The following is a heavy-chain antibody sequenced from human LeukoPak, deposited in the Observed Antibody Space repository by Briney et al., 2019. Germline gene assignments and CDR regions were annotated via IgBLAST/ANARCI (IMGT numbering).Heavy chain of an antibody. CDR1: GGSISSSSYY. CDR3: ARGPVRAVTNWFDP. Sequence: SETLSLTCTVSGGSISSSSYYWSWIRQPPGKGLEWIGYIYYSGSTNYNPSLKSRVTISVDTSKNQFSLKLSSVTAADTAVYYCARGPVRAVTNWFDPWGQGTLVTVSS. V-gene: IGHV4-61*01. CDR2: IYYSGST. J-gene: IGHJ5*02. D-gene: IGHD4-17*01.